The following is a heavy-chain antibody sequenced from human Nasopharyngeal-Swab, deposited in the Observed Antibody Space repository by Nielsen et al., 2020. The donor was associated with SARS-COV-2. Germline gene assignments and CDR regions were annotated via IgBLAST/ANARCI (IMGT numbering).Heavy chain of an antibody. V-gene: IGHV4-4*07. D-gene: IGHD3-10*01. J-gene: IGHJ4*02. CDR2: IYTSGST. CDR3: ARESLHYYGSGSYYNVLDY. Sequence: LRLSCTVSGGSISSYYWSWIRQPAGKGLEWIGRIYTSGSTNYNPSLKSRVTMSVDTSKNQFSLKLSSVTAADTAVYYCARESLHYYGSGSYYNVLDYWGQGTLVTVSS. CDR1: GGSISSYY.